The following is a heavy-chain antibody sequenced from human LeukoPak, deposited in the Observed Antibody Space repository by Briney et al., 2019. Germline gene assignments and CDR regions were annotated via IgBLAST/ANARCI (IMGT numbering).Heavy chain of an antibody. J-gene: IGHJ4*02. Sequence: PGGSLRHSCAASGFTFGSCTMGWVRQTPGKGLEWVSSITDSGSSTYYTDSVKGRFTISRDNSRNTLYLQMSRLRAEDTAVYYCTKAQGGTNGLLDNWGQGTLVTVSS. D-gene: IGHD3-16*01. CDR2: ITDSGSST. CDR3: TKAQGGTNGLLDN. V-gene: IGHV3-23*01. CDR1: GFTFGSCT.